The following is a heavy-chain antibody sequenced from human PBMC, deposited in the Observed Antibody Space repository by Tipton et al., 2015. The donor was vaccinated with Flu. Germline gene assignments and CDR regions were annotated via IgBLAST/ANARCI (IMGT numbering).Heavy chain of an antibody. CDR2: ISSSGSTI. CDR1: GFTFSDYY. CDR3: ARVSGSGWFGRYYYYYGMDV. Sequence: QLVQSGGGLVKPGGSLRLSCAASGFTFSDYYMSWIRQAPGKGLEWVSYISSSGSTIYYADSVKGRFTISRDNAKNSLYLQMNSLRAEDTAVYYCARVSGSGWFGRYYYYYGMDVWGQGTTVPVSS. J-gene: IGHJ6*02. V-gene: IGHV3-11*01. D-gene: IGHD6-19*01.